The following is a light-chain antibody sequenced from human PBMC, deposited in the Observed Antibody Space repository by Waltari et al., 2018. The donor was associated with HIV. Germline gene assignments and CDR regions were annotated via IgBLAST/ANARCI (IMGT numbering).Light chain of an antibody. CDR1: QSVNSNY. CDR3: QQYGSSPYT. CDR2: GAL. J-gene: IGKJ2*01. V-gene: IGKV3-20*01. Sequence: EIVLTQSPGTLSLSPGEGATLSCRASQSVNSNYLAWYQQKPGQAPRLLIYGALTRATGIPDRFSGSGSGADFTLTISRLEPQDFVVYYCQQYGSSPYTFGQGTKLEIK.